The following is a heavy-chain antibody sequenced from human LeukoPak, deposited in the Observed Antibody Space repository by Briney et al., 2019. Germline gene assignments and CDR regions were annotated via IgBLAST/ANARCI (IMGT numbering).Heavy chain of an antibody. CDR2: IYYTGTT. Sequence: SETLSLTCTVGGGSLSGHYWGWIRQPPGKGLELVGHIYYTGTTFYNPSLDSRVTITLDASRNQFSLRLTSVIAADTAVYYCARFSWGCSTASCYLTNWGQGALVTVSS. CDR1: GGSLSGHY. V-gene: IGHV4-59*11. J-gene: IGHJ4*02. CDR3: ARFSWGCSTASCYLTN. D-gene: IGHD2-2*01.